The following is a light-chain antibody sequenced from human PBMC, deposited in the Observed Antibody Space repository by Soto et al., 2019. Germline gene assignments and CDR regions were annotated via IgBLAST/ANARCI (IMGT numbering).Light chain of an antibody. CDR1: SSDVGAFNY. V-gene: IGLV2-14*03. CDR2: DVT. CDR3: GSYTISTTGL. Sequence: QSGLTQPASVSGSPGQSSTISCTGTSSDVGAFNYVSWYQQHPGKAPKLIIYDVTNRPSGISNRFSGSKSGNTASLTISGLLAEDEADYYCGSYTISTTGLFGAVTKLTVL. J-gene: IGLJ1*01.